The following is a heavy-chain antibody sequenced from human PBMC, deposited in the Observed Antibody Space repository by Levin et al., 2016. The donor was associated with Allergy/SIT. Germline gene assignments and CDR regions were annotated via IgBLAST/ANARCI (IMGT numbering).Heavy chain of an antibody. Sequence: VRQAPGKGLEWVAFIRYDGSNKYYADSVKGRFTISRDNSKNTLYLQMNSLRAEDTAVYYCAKGYSSDLWGQGTLVTVSS. J-gene: IGHJ4*02. CDR3: AKGYSSDL. V-gene: IGHV3-30*02. CDR2: IRYDGSNK. D-gene: IGHD6-19*01.